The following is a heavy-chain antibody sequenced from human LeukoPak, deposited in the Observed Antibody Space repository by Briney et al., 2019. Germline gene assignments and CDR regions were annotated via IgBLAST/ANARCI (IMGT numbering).Heavy chain of an antibody. CDR3: AKDGDGYPY. V-gene: IGHV3-11*04. CDR1: GITFSDYY. CDR2: VSSSGNTQ. D-gene: IGHD5-18*01. Sequence: GGSLRLSCTVSGITFSDYYMNWIRQAPGKALEYIAYVSSSGNTQFYADSVRGRFKISRDNAKNSLYLQMNSLRGEDTAVYYCAKDGDGYPYWGQGTLVAVSS. J-gene: IGHJ4*02.